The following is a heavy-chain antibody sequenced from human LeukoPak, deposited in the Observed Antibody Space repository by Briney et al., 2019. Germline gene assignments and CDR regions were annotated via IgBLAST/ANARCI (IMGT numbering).Heavy chain of an antibody. D-gene: IGHD6-13*01. Sequence: SETLSLTCAVYGGSFSGYYWSWIRQPPGKGLEWIGEINHSGSTNYNPSLKSRVTISVDTSKNQFSPKLSSVTAADTAVYYCARGRLTAAGTRYYYYMDVWGKGTTVTVSS. CDR1: GGSFSGYY. CDR2: INHSGST. CDR3: ARGRLTAAGTRYYYYMDV. V-gene: IGHV4-34*01. J-gene: IGHJ6*03.